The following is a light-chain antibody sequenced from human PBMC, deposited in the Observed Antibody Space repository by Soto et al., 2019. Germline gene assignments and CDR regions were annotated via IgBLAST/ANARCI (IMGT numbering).Light chain of an antibody. CDR3: VQRSICPWT. CDR2: ETS. J-gene: IGKJ1*01. Sequence: EIVLTQSPGTLSLSPGERATLSCSASQSVSNYLAWYQHKPGQAPRLLFHETSNRAAGTPARFGGSGSGTDFTFTISSLEPEDFAVYYCVQRSICPWTVGQGTKVGIK. V-gene: IGKV3-11*01. CDR1: QSVSNY.